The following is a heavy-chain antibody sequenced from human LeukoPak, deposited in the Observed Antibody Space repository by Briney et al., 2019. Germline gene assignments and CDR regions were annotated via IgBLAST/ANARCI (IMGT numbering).Heavy chain of an antibody. D-gene: IGHD3-22*01. CDR2: IYSGGGT. CDR3: ARNYYDSSAYYYFDY. J-gene: IGHJ4*02. Sequence: PGGSLRLSCAASGFTVSSSYKNWVRQAPGKGLEWASLIYSGGGTYYADSVKGRFTISRDNSKNTLYLQMNSLRAEDTAVYYCARNYYDSSAYYYFDYWGQGTLVTVSS. V-gene: IGHV3-66*01. CDR1: GFTVSSSY.